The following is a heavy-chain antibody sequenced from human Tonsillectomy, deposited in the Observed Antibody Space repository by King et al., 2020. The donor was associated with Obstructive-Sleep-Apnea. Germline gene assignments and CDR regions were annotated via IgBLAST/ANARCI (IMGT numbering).Heavy chain of an antibody. Sequence: VQLQESGPGLVKPSQTLSLTCAVSGGSISRDNYSWSWIRQPPGKGLEWIAYIHYSGSIYYNPSLKSRVTISVDPSKNQFSLRLNSLTAADTAVYYCARVACSSTSCYGWFDPWGQGTLVTVSS. J-gene: IGHJ5*02. D-gene: IGHD2-2*01. CDR1: GGSISRDNYS. CDR3: ARVACSSTSCYGWFDP. V-gene: IGHV4-30-4*07. CDR2: IHYSGSI.